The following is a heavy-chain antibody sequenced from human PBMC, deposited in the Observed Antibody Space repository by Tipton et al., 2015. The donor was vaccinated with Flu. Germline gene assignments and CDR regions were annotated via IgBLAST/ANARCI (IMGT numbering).Heavy chain of an antibody. CDR1: GGSISSGGYY. J-gene: IGHJ4*02. CDR3: ASYSSSYFDY. Sequence: TLSLTCTDSGGSISSGGYYWSWIRQHPGKGLEWIGYIYYSGSTHYNPSLKSRVTTSVDTSKNQFSLKLSSVTAADTAVYYCASYSSSYFDYWGQGTLVTVSS. D-gene: IGHD6-6*01. V-gene: IGHV4-31*03. CDR2: IYYSGST.